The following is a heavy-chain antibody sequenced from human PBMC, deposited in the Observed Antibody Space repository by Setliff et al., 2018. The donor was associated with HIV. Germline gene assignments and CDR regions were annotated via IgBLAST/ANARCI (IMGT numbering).Heavy chain of an antibody. J-gene: IGHJ3*02. Sequence: GGSLRLSCAASGFTFSGNWMNWVRQAPGKGLEWVANINQDGREKYYVDSVKGRFTISRDNAQNSLYLQMNSLRAEDTAVYYCAKDLDIVVVPAAPDAFDIWGQGTMVTVSS. CDR1: GFTFSGNW. CDR2: INQDGREK. CDR3: AKDLDIVVVPAAPDAFDI. D-gene: IGHD2-2*03. V-gene: IGHV3-7*03.